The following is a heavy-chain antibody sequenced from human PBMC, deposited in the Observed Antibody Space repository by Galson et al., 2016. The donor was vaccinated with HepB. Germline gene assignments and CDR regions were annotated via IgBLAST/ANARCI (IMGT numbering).Heavy chain of an antibody. J-gene: IGHJ6*03. V-gene: IGHV4-59*01. CDR3: ARTYRGAYYRFFYYLAV. Sequence: SETLSLTCTVSGGSISDYYWTWVRQPPGEGLEWIGYISYSGSTNYNPSLKSRVPISVDTSKNQFSLKLNSVTSADTAVYYCARTYRGAYYRFFYYLAVWGQGTTVTVSS. D-gene: IGHD1-26*01. CDR2: ISYSGST. CDR1: GGSISDYY.